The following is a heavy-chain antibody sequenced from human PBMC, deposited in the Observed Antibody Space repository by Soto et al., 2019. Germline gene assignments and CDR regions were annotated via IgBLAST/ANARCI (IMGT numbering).Heavy chain of an antibody. CDR3: AGEITSGWNAFDC. CDR2: IYAGGTS. J-gene: IGHJ4*02. CDR1: GFTVRTSY. V-gene: IGHV3-66*01. Sequence: EVQLVESGGGLVQPGGSLRLSCAASGFTVRTSYMNWVRQSPGRGLEWLSVIYAGGTSYHADSVKGRFTISRDESRNTVYLQMNSLRAEDTAVYCCAGEITSGWNAFDCWGQGTLVTVSS. D-gene: IGHD6-19*01.